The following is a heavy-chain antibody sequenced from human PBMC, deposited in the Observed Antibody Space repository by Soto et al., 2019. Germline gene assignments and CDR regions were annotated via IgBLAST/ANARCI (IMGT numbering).Heavy chain of an antibody. CDR2: IIPYYNTL. CDR1: EGTFNSYA. Sequence: QAQVVQSGAEVRKPWSSVKLTCKASEGTFNSYAIAWVRQAPGQGLEWMGGIIPYYNTLNYAQKFQDRVTITADDSTSTVYMELSSMRSDDRAVYFFVSGPSRWYPYFVDSWAQGTLVTVSS. CDR3: VSGPSRWYPYFVDS. D-gene: IGHD6-13*01. J-gene: IGHJ4*02. V-gene: IGHV1-69*01.